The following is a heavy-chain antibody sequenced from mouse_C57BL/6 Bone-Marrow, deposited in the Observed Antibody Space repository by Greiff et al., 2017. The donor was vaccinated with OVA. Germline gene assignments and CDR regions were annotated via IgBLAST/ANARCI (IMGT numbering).Heavy chain of an antibody. V-gene: IGHV14-4*01. Sequence: EVKVVESGAELVRPGASVKLSCTASGFNIKDDYMHWVKQRPEQGLEWIGWIDPENGDTEYASKFQGKATITADTSSNTAYLQLSSLTSEDTAVYYCTTWGYYGYWGQGTTLTVSS. J-gene: IGHJ2*01. D-gene: IGHD1-1*01. CDR1: GFNIKDDY. CDR3: TTWGYYGY. CDR2: IDPENGDT.